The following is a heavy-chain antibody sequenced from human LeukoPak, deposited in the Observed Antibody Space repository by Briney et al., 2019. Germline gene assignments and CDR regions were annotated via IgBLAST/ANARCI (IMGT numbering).Heavy chain of an antibody. CDR1: GGSFSGYY. J-gene: IGHJ2*01. D-gene: IGHD6-19*01. CDR3: ARENPYSSSLWYFDL. Sequence: SETLSLTCAVYGGSFSGYYWSWIRQPPGKGLEWIGEINHSGSTNYNPSLKSRVTISVDTSKNQFSLKLSSVTAADTAVYYCARENPYSSSLWYFDLWGRGTLVTVSS. CDR2: INHSGST. V-gene: IGHV4-34*01.